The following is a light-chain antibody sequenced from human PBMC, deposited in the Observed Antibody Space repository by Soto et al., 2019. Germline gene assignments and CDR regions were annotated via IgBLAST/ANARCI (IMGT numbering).Light chain of an antibody. V-gene: IGLV1-47*01. J-gene: IGLJ2*01. CDR2: RNN. CDR3: AAWDDSLSGVV. CDR1: SSNIGSDY. Sequence: QSVLTRPPSASGTPGQRVTISCSGSSSNIGSDYVSWYQQLPGTAPKLLIYRNNQRPSGVPDRFSGSKSGTSASLAISGLRSEDEDDYYCAAWDDSLSGVVFGEGTKLTVL.